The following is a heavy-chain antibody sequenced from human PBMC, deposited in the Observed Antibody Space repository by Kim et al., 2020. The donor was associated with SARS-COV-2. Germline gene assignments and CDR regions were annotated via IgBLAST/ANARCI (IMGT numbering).Heavy chain of an antibody. V-gene: IGHV4-30-2*05. Sequence: TYCHPSLTSRVTISVDTSKNQFSLKLSSVTAADTAVYYCASMVRGGLFDYWGQGTLVTVSS. CDR3: ASMVRGGLFDY. CDR2: T. J-gene: IGHJ4*02. D-gene: IGHD3-10*01.